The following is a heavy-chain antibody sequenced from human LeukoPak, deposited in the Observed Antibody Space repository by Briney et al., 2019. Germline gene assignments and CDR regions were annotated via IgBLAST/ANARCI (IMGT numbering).Heavy chain of an antibody. V-gene: IGHV3-7*01. J-gene: IGHJ6*03. Sequence: GGSLRLSCAASGFTFSSYWMSWVRQAPGKGLEWVANIKQDGSEKYYVDSVKGRFTISRDNAKNSLYLQMNSLRAEDTAVYCCARGDYGSGSIYYYYYMDVWGKGTTVTVSS. CDR2: IKQDGSEK. CDR1: GFTFSSYW. CDR3: ARGDYGSGSIYYYYYMDV. D-gene: IGHD3-10*01.